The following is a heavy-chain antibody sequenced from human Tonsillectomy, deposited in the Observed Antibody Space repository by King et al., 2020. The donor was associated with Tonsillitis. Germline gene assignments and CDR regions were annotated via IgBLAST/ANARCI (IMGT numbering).Heavy chain of an antibody. J-gene: IGHJ4*02. CDR2: IKSKTDGGTT. CDR3: TTDPYYYVRRGHTPYFDY. Sequence: VQLVESGGGLVKPGGSLRLSCAASGFTFSNAWMNWVRQAPGKGLEWVGRIKSKTDGGTTDYVAPVKGRFTISSDDSKNTLYLQMNSLKTEDTAVYYCTTDPYYYVRRGHTPYFDYWGQGTLVTVSS. V-gene: IGHV3-15*01. D-gene: IGHD3-10*02. CDR1: GFTFSNAW.